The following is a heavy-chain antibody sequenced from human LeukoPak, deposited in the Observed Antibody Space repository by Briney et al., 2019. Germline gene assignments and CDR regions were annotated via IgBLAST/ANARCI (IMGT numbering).Heavy chain of an antibody. CDR3: ARDSYEIWFDP. Sequence: ASVKVSCKASGYTFTGYYMHWVRQAPGQGLEWMGWISAYNGNTNYAQKLQGRVTMTTDTSTSTAYMELRSLRSDDTAVYYCARDSYEIWFDPWGQGTLVTVSS. CDR2: ISAYNGNT. CDR1: GYTFTGYY. D-gene: IGHD5-12*01. V-gene: IGHV1-18*04. J-gene: IGHJ5*02.